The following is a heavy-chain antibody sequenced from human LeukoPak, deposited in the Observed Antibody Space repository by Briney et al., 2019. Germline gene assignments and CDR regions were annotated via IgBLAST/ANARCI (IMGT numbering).Heavy chain of an antibody. CDR2: INHSGST. Sequence: SETLSLTCAVYGGSFSGYYWSWIRQPPGKGLEWIGEINHSGSTNYNPSLKSRVTISVDTSKNQFSLKLSSVTAADTAVYYCARGAPLEYSGYVYFDYWGQGTLVTVSS. D-gene: IGHD5-12*01. CDR3: ARGAPLEYSGYVYFDY. V-gene: IGHV4-34*01. CDR1: GGSFSGYY. J-gene: IGHJ4*02.